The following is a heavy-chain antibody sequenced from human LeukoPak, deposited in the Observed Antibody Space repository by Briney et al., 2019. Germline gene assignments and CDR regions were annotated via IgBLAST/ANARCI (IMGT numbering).Heavy chain of an antibody. J-gene: IGHJ4*02. V-gene: IGHV3-9*01. D-gene: IGHD3-22*01. CDR1: GFTFDDYA. Sequence: GGSLRLSCAASGFTFDDYAMHWVRQAPGKGLEWVSGISWNSGSIGYADSVKGRFTISRDNAKNSLYLQMNSLRAEDTALYYCAKGNYYDSSGYEYYFDYWGQGTLVTVSS. CDR2: ISWNSGSI. CDR3: AKGNYYDSSGYEYYFDY.